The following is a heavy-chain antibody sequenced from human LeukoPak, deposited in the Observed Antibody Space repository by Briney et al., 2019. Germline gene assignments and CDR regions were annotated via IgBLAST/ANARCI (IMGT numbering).Heavy chain of an antibody. CDR1: GVSFSSYA. CDR3: ARRSSSGGYFDY. J-gene: IGHJ4*02. V-gene: IGHV3-23*01. CDR2: ITGSGDST. Sequence: GGSLRLSCAASGVSFSSYAMSWVRQAPGKGLEWVSAITGSGDSTYYADSVKGRFTFSRDNSKNTLYLQMNSLRAEDTAVYYCARRSSSGGYFDYWGQGTLVTVSS. D-gene: IGHD6-25*01.